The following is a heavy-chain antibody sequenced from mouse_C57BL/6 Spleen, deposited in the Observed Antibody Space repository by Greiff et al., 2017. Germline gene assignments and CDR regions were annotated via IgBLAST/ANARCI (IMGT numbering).Heavy chain of an antibody. CDR1: GYTFTSYW. J-gene: IGHJ3*01. Sequence: QVQLQQPWAELVRPGSSVKLSCKASGYTFTSYWMDWVKQRPGQGLEWIGNIYPSDSETHYNQKFKDKATLTVDKSSSTAYMQLSSLTSEDSAVYYCARSDWDERAWFAYWGQGTLVTVSA. CDR2: IYPSDSET. CDR3: ARSDWDERAWFAY. D-gene: IGHD4-1*01. V-gene: IGHV1-61*01.